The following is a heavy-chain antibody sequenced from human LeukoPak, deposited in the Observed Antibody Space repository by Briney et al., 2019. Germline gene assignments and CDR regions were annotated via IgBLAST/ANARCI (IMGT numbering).Heavy chain of an antibody. CDR2: IYPGDSDT. D-gene: IGHD6-6*01. CDR1: GYGFTSYW. CDR3: ARHVSTREYINWFDP. J-gene: IGHJ5*02. V-gene: IGHV5-51*01. Sequence: GESLKISCKGSGYGFTSYWIGWVRQMPGKGLEWMGIIYPGDSDTRYSPSFQGQVTISADKSISTAYLQWSSLKASDTAMYYCARHVSTREYINWFDPWGQGTLVTVSS.